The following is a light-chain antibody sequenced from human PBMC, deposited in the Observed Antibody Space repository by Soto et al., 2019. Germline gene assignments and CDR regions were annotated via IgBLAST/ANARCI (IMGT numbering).Light chain of an antibody. CDR2: GAS. V-gene: IGKV3-20*01. CDR3: HQYGTSPRT. Sequence: EIVLTQSPGTLSLSPGERATLSCRASQSITSSNLAWYQQKPGQAPRLLIYGASSRATGIPDRFSGSGSGTDFTLTISRLEPEDFAVYYCHQYGTSPRTFGQGTKVE. CDR1: QSITSSN. J-gene: IGKJ1*01.